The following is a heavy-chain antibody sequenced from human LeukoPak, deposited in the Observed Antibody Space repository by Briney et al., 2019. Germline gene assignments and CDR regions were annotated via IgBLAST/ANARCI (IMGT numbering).Heavy chain of an antibody. Sequence: SETLSLTCAVYGGSFSGYYWSWIRQPPGKGLEWIGEINHSGSTNYNPSLKSRVTISVGTSKNQFSLKLSSVTAADTAVYYCARDLYSSSWYWFDPWGQGTLATVSS. D-gene: IGHD6-13*01. V-gene: IGHV4-34*01. CDR3: ARDLYSSSWYWFDP. CDR1: GGSFSGYY. J-gene: IGHJ5*02. CDR2: INHSGST.